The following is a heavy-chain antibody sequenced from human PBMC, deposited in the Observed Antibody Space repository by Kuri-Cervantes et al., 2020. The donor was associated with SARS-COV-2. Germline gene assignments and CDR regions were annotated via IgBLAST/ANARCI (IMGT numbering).Heavy chain of an antibody. CDR1: GFTFSSYS. V-gene: IGHV3-21*01. CDR3: ARGGYCSSTSCADYYYYGMDV. CDR2: ISSSSYI. J-gene: IGHJ6*01. Sequence: GESLKISCAASGFTFSSYSMNWVRQAPGKGLEWVSSISSSSYIYYADSVKGRFTISRDNAKNSLYLQMNSLRAEDTAVYYCARGGYCSSTSCADYYYYGMDVWGQGITVTFSS. D-gene: IGHD2-2*01.